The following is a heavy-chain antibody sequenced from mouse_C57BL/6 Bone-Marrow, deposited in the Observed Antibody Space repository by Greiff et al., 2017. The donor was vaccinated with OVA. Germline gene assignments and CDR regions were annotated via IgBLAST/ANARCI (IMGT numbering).Heavy chain of an antibody. J-gene: IGHJ2*01. Sequence: VQLQQSGAELARPGASVKLSCTASGYTFTSYGISWVKQRTGQGLEWIGEIYPRSGNTYYTEKFKGKATLTADKASSTAYMELRSLTSEDSAVYFCARVHVITAVVADYWGQGTTLTVSS. CDR1: GYTFTSYG. CDR2: IYPRSGNT. CDR3: ARVHVITAVVADY. V-gene: IGHV1-81*01. D-gene: IGHD1-1*01.